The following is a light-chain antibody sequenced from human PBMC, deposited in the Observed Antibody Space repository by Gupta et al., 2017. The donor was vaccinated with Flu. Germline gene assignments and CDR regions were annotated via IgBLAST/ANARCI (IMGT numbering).Light chain of an antibody. CDR1: SSNIGNNY. V-gene: IGLV1-47*01. Sequence: QSVLTQPPSAPGTPGQKVSISCSGDSSNIGNNYVYWYQQLPDTAPKLLIFRNNDRPSGVPDRFSGSKSGTSASLAISGLQSEDEADYYCATWDDSLRAGVFGGGTKVTVL. J-gene: IGLJ3*02. CDR2: RNN. CDR3: ATWDDSLRAGV.